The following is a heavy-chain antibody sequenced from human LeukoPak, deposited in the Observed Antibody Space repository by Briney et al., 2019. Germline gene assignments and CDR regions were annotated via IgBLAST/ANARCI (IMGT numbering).Heavy chain of an antibody. CDR1: GGSVSSGTYY. CDR2: IYYSGST. J-gene: IGHJ3*02. V-gene: IGHV4-61*01. CDR3: ARVEWFGELSPFDI. Sequence: KTSETLSLTCTVSGGSVSSGTYYWGWIRQPPGEGLEWIGYIYYSGSTNYNPSLKSRVTISVDTSKNQFSLKLSSVTAADTAVYYCARVEWFGELSPFDIWGQGTMVTVSS. D-gene: IGHD3-10*01.